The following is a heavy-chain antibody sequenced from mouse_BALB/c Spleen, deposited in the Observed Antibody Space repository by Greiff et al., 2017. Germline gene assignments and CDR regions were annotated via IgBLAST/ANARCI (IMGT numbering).Heavy chain of an antibody. D-gene: IGHD1-1*01. J-gene: IGHJ2*01. CDR2: ISYSGST. Sequence: EVKLQESGPGLVKPSQSLSLTCTVTGYSITSDYAWNWIRQFPGNKLEWMGYISYSGSTSYNPSLKSRISITRDTSKNQFFLQLNSVTTEDTATYYCARSYYGSSYDYWGQGTTLTVSS. CDR3: ARSYYGSSYDY. V-gene: IGHV3-2*02. CDR1: GYSITSDYA.